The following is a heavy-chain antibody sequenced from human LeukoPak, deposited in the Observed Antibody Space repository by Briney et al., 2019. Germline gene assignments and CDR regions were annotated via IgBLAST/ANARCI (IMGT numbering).Heavy chain of an antibody. CDR1: GGSFKGYY. D-gene: IGHD3-22*01. CDR3: ARRRMIVVVNNWFDP. V-gene: IGHV4-34*01. J-gene: IGHJ5*02. CDR2: NNHSGST. Sequence: LSGALSLPCAGSGGSFKGYYWRWVRQPPGKGLEGIGENNHSGSTNYNPSLKSRVTISVDTSKNQFSLKLSSVTAADTAVYYCARRRMIVVVNNWFDPWGQGTLVTVSS.